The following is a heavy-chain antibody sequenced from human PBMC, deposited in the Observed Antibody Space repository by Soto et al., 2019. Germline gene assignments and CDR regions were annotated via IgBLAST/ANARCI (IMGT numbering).Heavy chain of an antibody. D-gene: IGHD2-2*01. CDR1: GVTFSDYY. V-gene: IGHV3-11*06. CDR2: STSGKIYT. CDR3: ASGVAPGGDYFDS. J-gene: IGHJ4*02. Sequence: GGALRLSCAASGVTFSDYYMAWIRQAPGKGLEWGSYSTSGKIYTNYADSVRGRFTISRDNARASLYLQMSSLRAEDTAVYYCASGVAPGGDYFDSWGQGTLVTVSS.